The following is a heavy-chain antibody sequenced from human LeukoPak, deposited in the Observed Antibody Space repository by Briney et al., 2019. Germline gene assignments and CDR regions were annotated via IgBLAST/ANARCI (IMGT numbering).Heavy chain of an antibody. Sequence: PSETLSLTCAVYGGSFTDYYWSWVRQPPGKGLEWIGEINHSGSTSYNPSLKSRVTISVDTSKNQFSLKLSSVTAADTAVYYCARGYRNSPINWGQGTLVTVSS. CDR2: INHSGST. V-gene: IGHV4-34*01. J-gene: IGHJ4*02. D-gene: IGHD2/OR15-2a*01. CDR1: GGSFTDYY. CDR3: ARGYRNSPIN.